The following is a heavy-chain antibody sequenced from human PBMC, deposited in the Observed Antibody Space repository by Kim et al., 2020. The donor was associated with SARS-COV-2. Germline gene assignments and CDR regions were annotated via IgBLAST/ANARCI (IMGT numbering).Heavy chain of an antibody. CDR1: GYTFTSYY. Sequence: ASVKVSCKASGYTFTSYYMHWVRQAPGQGLEWMGIINPSGGSTSYAQKFQGRVTMTRDTSTSTVYMELSSLRSEDTAVYYCARETGHWGYSYGSRLDYWGQGTLVTVSS. CDR3: ARETGHWGYSYGSRLDY. V-gene: IGHV1-46*01. D-gene: IGHD5-18*01. J-gene: IGHJ4*02. CDR2: INPSGGST.